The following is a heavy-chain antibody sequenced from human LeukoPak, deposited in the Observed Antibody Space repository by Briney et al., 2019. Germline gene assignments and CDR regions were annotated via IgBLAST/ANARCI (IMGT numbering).Heavy chain of an antibody. CDR1: GYTFSNYY. D-gene: IGHD3-22*01. V-gene: IGHV1-46*01. Sequence: ASVKVSCKASGYTFSNYYMYWVRQAPGQGLEWMGLINPSGDSTTYAQKFQGRVTMTRDTSTSTVYMELSSLRSEDTAVYYCARDNYDTSGYPSGDYWGQGTLVTVTS. CDR3: ARDNYDTSGYPSGDY. CDR2: INPSGDST. J-gene: IGHJ4*02.